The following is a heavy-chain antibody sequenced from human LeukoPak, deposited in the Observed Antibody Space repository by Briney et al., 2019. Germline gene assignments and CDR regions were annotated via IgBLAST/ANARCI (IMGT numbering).Heavy chain of an antibody. Sequence: GGSLRLSCAASGFTFSSYSMNWVRQAPGKGLEWVSYISSSSSTIYYADSVKGRFTISRDNAKNSLYLQMNSLRVEDTAVYFCARYYDSVSDRFDVWGQGTLVTVSS. D-gene: IGHD3-22*01. CDR3: ARYYDSVSDRFDV. CDR1: GFTFSSYS. V-gene: IGHV3-48*04. J-gene: IGHJ5*02. CDR2: ISSSSSTI.